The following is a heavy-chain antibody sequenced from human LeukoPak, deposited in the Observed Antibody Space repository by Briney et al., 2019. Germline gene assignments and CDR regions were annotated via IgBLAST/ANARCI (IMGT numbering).Heavy chain of an antibody. J-gene: IGHJ5*02. CDR3: IVFGDSNH. V-gene: IGHV3-53*01. Sequence: GGSLRLSCAASGFTGSNNYMSWDRQAPGKGLEWVSAIHSSGGTYYADSVKGRFTISRDTSKNTLYLQINSLRVEYTAVYYCIVFGDSNHWGQGTLVTVSS. D-gene: IGHD4-17*01. CDR1: GFTGSNNY. CDR2: IHSSGGT.